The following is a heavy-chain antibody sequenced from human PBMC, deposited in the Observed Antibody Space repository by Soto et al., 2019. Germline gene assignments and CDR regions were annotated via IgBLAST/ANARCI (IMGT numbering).Heavy chain of an antibody. V-gene: IGHV3-23*01. CDR2: ISGSGGRT. D-gene: IGHD3-3*01. CDR1: GFTFSSYA. CDR3: AKASLPPYYDFWSGYYPNYFDY. J-gene: IGHJ4*02. Sequence: HPGGCRRLSCAASGFTFSSYAISWVRQAPGKGLEWVSHISGSGGRTHYADSVKGRFTISRDNSKNTLYLQMNSLRAEDTAVYYCAKASLPPYYDFWSGYYPNYFDYWGQGTLVTVSS.